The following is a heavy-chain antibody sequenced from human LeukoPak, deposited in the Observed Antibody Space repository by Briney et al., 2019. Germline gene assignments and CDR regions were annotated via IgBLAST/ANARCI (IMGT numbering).Heavy chain of an antibody. CDR2: ISYDGSNK. Sequence: PGRSLRLSCAASGVTFSSYAMHWVRQAPGKGLEWVAGISYDGSNKYYADSVKGRFTISRDNSKNTLYLQVNSLRAEDTAVYYCATDEFDYGAWFDGFDIWGQGTMVTVSS. CDR1: GVTFSSYA. D-gene: IGHD4-17*01. V-gene: IGHV3-30*14. J-gene: IGHJ3*02. CDR3: ATDEFDYGAWFDGFDI.